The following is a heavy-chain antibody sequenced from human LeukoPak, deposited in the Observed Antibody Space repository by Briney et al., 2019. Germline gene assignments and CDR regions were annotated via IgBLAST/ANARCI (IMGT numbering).Heavy chain of an antibody. D-gene: IGHD3-10*01. CDR2: IYYSGST. V-gene: IGHV4-39*01. Sequence: SETLSLTCTVSGGSISSSSYHWGWIRQPPGKGLEWIGSIYYSGSTYYNPSLKSRVTISVDTSKNQFSLKLSSVTAADTAVYYCARRALFGLFDYWGQGTLVTVSS. J-gene: IGHJ4*02. CDR1: GGSISSSSYH. CDR3: ARRALFGLFDY.